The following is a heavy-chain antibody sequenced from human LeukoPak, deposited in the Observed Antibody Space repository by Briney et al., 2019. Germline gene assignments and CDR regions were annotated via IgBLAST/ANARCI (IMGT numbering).Heavy chain of an antibody. J-gene: IGHJ5*02. Sequence: GGSLRLSCAASGFTFSSYSMNWVRQAPGKGLEWVSRISGSGGSTYYGDSVKGRFTISRDNSNNTLYLQMNSLRAEDTAVYYCAKGGYCSSSSCPFDPWGQGTLVSVSS. V-gene: IGHV3-23*01. CDR2: ISGSGGST. CDR1: GFTFSSYS. D-gene: IGHD2-2*03. CDR3: AKGGYCSSSSCPFDP.